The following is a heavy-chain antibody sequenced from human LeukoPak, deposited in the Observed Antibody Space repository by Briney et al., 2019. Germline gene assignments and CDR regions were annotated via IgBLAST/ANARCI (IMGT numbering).Heavy chain of an antibody. CDR3: ARGTIRFLEWLSNWFDP. D-gene: IGHD3-3*01. CDR1: GGSFSGYY. Sequence: SETLSLTCAVYGGSFSGYYWSWIRQPPGKGLEWIGEINHSGSTNYNPSLKSRVTISVDTSKNQFSLKLSSVTAADTAVYYCARGTIRFLEWLSNWFDPWGQGTLDTVSS. CDR2: INHSGST. V-gene: IGHV4-34*01. J-gene: IGHJ5*02.